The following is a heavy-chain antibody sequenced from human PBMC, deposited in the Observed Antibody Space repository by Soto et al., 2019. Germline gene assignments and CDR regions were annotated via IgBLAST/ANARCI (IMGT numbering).Heavy chain of an antibody. Sequence: EVQLVESGGGLVQPGGSLRLSCAASGFTFSSYWMSWVRQAPGKGLEWVANIKQDGSEKYYVDYVKGRFTNSRDNAKNSLYLQMNSLRAEDTAVYYCARDQRITMVRGVILDYYYYMDVWGKGTTVTVSS. D-gene: IGHD3-10*01. CDR1: GFTFSSYW. CDR2: IKQDGSEK. J-gene: IGHJ6*03. CDR3: ARDQRITMVRGVILDYYYYMDV. V-gene: IGHV3-7*01.